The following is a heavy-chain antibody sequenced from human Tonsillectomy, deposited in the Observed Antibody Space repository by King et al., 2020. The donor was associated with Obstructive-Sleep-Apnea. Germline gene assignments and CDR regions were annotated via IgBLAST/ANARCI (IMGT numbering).Heavy chain of an antibody. Sequence: EVQLVESGGGLVQPGGSLRLSCSASGFTFSGYAMHWVRQAPAKGLEYVSAISSNGGSTYYADSVKGRFTISRDNSKNTLYLQMSSLRAEDTAVYYCVKAGWGSQAAAGPFYYYYGMDVWGQGTTVTVSS. CDR1: GFTFSGYA. CDR2: ISSNGGST. D-gene: IGHD6-13*01. V-gene: IGHV3-64D*06. J-gene: IGHJ6*02. CDR3: VKAGWGSQAAAGPFYYYYGMDV.